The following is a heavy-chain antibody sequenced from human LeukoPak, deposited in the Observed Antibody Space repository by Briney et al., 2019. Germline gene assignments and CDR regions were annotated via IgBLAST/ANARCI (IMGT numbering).Heavy chain of an antibody. V-gene: IGHV3-23*01. CDR2: ISGSGGST. J-gene: IGHJ4*02. Sequence: PGGSLRLSCAASGFIFTNYFMSWVRQAPGKGLEWVSGISGSGGSTYYADSVKGRFTISRDNSKNTLSLQMNSLRAEDTAIYYCAKVRYDSSGYQSPYFDYWGQGTLVTVSS. CDR1: GFIFTNYF. D-gene: IGHD3-22*01. CDR3: AKVRYDSSGYQSPYFDY.